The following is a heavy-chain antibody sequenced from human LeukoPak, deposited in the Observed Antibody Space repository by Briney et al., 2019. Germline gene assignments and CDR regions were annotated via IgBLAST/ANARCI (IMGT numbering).Heavy chain of an antibody. J-gene: IGHJ5*02. V-gene: IGHV4-59*12. CDR1: GGSISSYY. CDR3: ARDKGWFDP. CDR2: IYYSGST. Sequence: PSETLSLACTVPGGSISSYYWSWIRQPPGKGLEWIGYIYYSGSTNYNPSLKSGVTISVDTSKSQFSLKLSSVTAADTAVYYCARDKGWFDPWRQGTLVTVSS.